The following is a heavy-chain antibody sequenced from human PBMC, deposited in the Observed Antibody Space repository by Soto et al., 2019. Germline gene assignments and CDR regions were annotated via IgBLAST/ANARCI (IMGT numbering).Heavy chain of an antibody. CDR2: IGGTSSPI. CDR3: ARGGWNDLFDI. CDR1: GFTFSSYS. J-gene: IGHJ4*02. V-gene: IGHV3-48*02. D-gene: IGHD1-1*01. Sequence: EVQLVESGGRLVRPGGSLRLSCKASGFTFSSYSMNWVRLAPGKGLEWLSFIGGTSSPIHYADSLKGRFTISRDNAKNTLYLQMNSLRDEDTALYYCARGGWNDLFDIWGQGTLVTVSS.